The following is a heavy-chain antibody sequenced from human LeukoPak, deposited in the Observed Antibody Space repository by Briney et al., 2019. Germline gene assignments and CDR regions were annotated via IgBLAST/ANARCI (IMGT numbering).Heavy chain of an antibody. J-gene: IGHJ4*02. D-gene: IGHD3-10*01. CDR2: IYYSGSI. Sequence: SETLSLTCIVSGDSVTNHYWSLIRQPPGKGLEWIGYIYYSGSINYNPSLKSRVTISVDTSRNQFSMKLNSVTAADTAVYYCAGSGGLANQGAVFDYWGQGTLVTVSS. CDR3: AGSGGLANQGAVFDY. CDR1: GDSVTNHY. V-gene: IGHV4-59*02.